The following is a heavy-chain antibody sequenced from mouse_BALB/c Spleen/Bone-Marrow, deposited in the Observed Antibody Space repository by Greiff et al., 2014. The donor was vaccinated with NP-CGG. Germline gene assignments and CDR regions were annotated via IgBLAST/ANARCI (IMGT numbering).Heavy chain of an antibody. D-gene: IGHD2-4*01. Sequence: EVQLQQPGAELVKPGASVKLSCTASGFNIKDTYMHWVKQRPEQGLEWIGRIDPANGNTKYDPKFQGKATITADTSSNTAYLQLSSLTSEDTAVYYCANYDYGWYFDVWGAGTTVTVSS. CDR3: ANYDYGWYFDV. CDR1: GFNIKDTY. J-gene: IGHJ1*01. CDR2: IDPANGNT. V-gene: IGHV14-3*02.